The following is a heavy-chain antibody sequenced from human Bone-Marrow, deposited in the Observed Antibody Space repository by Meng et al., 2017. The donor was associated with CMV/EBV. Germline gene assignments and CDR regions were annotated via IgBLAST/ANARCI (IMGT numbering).Heavy chain of an antibody. J-gene: IGHJ4*02. D-gene: IGHD3-22*01. CDR3: ARAPHYHESSGYYAVYDY. CDR1: GGTFSSYT. V-gene: IGHV1-69*02. Sequence: SVKVSCKASGGTFSSYTISWVRQAPGQGLEWMGRIIPILGIANYAQKFQGRVTITADKSTSTAYMELSSLRSEDTAVYYCARAPHYHESSGYYAVYDYWGQGPRVTGSS. CDR2: IIPILGIA.